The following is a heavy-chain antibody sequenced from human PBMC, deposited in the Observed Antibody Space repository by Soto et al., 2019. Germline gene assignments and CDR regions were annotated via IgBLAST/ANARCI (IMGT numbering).Heavy chain of an antibody. V-gene: IGHV4-31*03. Sequence: QVQLQESGPGLVKPSQTLSLTCTVSGGSISSGGYYWSWIRQHPGKGLEWIGYIYYSGSTYYNPSLKSRVTISVDTSTNQFSLKLSSVTAADTALYYCAGFRPGYDFWSGPIAYWGQGTLVTVSS. CDR1: GGSISSGGYY. CDR2: IYYSGST. J-gene: IGHJ4*02. CDR3: AGFRPGYDFWSGPIAY. D-gene: IGHD3-3*01.